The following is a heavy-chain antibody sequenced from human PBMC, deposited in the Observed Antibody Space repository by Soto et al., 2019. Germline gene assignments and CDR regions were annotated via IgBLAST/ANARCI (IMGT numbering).Heavy chain of an antibody. CDR1: GGTFSSYA. CDR3: ARSQGSSTSLEIYYYYYYGMDV. V-gene: IGHV1-69*01. D-gene: IGHD2-2*01. Sequence: QVQLVQSGAEVKKPGSSVKVSSKASGGTFSSYAISGVRQAPGQGLEWMGGTIPISGTANYAQKFKGRVTITADESTSTAYMELSSLRSEDTAVYYCARSQGSSTSLEIYYYYYYGMDVWGQGTTVTVSS. J-gene: IGHJ6*02. CDR2: TIPISGTA.